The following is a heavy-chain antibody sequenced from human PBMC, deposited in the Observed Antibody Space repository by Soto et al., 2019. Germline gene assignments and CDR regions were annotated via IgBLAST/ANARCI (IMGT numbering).Heavy chain of an antibody. V-gene: IGHV2-5*02. CDR1: GFSLSTSGVG. CDR2: IFWDDDK. J-gene: IGHJ5*02. Sequence: QIALKESGLTLVKPTQTLTLNCTFSGFSLSTSGVGVGWIRQPPGKALEWLALIFWDDDKRYIPSLKTRLSITKATSKTQLVLTMTAMDPVATATFSCLHHLAWPSSLDTWGQGILVPSPQ. CDR3: LHHLAWPSSLDT.